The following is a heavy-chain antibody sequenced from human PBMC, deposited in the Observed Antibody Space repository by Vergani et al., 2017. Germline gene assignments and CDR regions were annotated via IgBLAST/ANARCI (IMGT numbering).Heavy chain of an antibody. V-gene: IGHV1-69*06. J-gene: IGHJ4*02. D-gene: IGHD3-10*01. Sequence: QVQLVQSGAEVKKPGSSVKVSCKASGGTFSSYAISWVRQAPGQGLEWMGGISPIFGTANYAQKFQGRVTITADKSTSPAYMELSSLRADDTAVYYVARSKSVGSGCYFGYWGQGTLVTVSS. CDR1: GGTFSSYA. CDR2: ISPIFGTA. CDR3: ARSKSVGSGCYFGY.